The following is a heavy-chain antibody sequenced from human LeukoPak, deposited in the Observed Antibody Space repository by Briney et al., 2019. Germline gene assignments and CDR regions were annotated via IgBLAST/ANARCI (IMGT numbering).Heavy chain of an antibody. CDR2: VIDSGIDT. CDR3: AKGGGYEAQYYYYYLDV. CDR1: GFTFSAFG. V-gene: IGHV3-23*01. D-gene: IGHD5-12*01. Sequence: LSGGTLRLSCAASGFTFSAFGMSWVRQAPGKGLEWVSCVIDSGIDTYYADSVKGRFTVSRDNSKNTLYLQMKSLRAEDTAVYYCAKGGGYEAQYYYYYLDVWGKGTTVTISS. J-gene: IGHJ6*03.